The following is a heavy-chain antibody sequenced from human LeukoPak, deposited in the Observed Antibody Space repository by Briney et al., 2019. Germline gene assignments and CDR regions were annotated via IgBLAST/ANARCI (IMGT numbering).Heavy chain of an antibody. CDR2: INPNSGGT. CDR3: ARALMKGYYYMDV. V-gene: IGHV1-2*02. J-gene: IGHJ6*03. CDR1: GYTFTGYY. Sequence: GASVKVSYKASGYTFTGYYMHWVRQAPGQGLEWMGWINPNSGGTNYAQKFQGRVTMTRDTSISTAYMELSRLRSDDTAVYYCARALMKGYYYMDVWGKGTTVTVSS.